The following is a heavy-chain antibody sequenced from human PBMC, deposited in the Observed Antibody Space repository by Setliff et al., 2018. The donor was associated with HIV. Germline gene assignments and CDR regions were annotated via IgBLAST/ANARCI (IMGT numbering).Heavy chain of an antibody. CDR1: GYTLSELS. Sequence: ASVKVSCKVSGYTLSELSRHWVRQGPGKGLEWMGWINAGNGNTKYSQGFQSRLTITRDTSATTAFMELSGLTSEDTAVYFCARDACDSNKCYVYNYFDPWGQGTLVTVSS. CDR3: ARDACDSNKCYVYNYFDP. J-gene: IGHJ5*02. V-gene: IGHV1-3*01. D-gene: IGHD3-22*01. CDR2: INAGNGNT.